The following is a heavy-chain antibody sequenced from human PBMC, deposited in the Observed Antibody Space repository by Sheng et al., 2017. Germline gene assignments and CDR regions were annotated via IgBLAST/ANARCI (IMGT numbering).Heavy chain of an antibody. CDR2: ISSDGKKT. Sequence: EVQLVESGGGLVQPGGSLRLSCAASGFTFSSYWMNWVRQAPGKGLVWVSRISSDGKKTTYADSVKGRFTISRDNAKNTLYLQMNSLRVEDTAMYYCARERDELNWLDPWGQGTLVTVSS. J-gene: IGHJ5*02. V-gene: IGHV3-74*01. CDR3: ARERDELNWLDP. D-gene: IGHD1-7*01. CDR1: GFTFSSYW.